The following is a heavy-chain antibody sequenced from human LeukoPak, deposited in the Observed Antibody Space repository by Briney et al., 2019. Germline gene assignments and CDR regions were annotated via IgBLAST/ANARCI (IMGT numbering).Heavy chain of an antibody. CDR2: MNPNSGNT. Sequence: ASVKVSCKASGYTVTSYDINWVRQATGQGLEWMGWMNPNSGNTGYAQKFQGRVTITRNTSISTAYMELSSLRSEDTAVYYCARGGGGYGYMDVWGKGTTVTVSS. V-gene: IGHV1-8*03. D-gene: IGHD5-12*01. CDR3: ARGGGGYGYMDV. CDR1: GYTVTSYD. J-gene: IGHJ6*03.